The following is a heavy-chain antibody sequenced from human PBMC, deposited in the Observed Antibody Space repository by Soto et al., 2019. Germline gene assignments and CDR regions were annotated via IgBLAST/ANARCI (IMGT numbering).Heavy chain of an antibody. V-gene: IGHV3-15*01. CDR1: GFTFSNAW. CDR3: STDEITSRC. D-gene: IGHD3-16*01. CDR2: IKSKIDGGTT. J-gene: IGHJ4*02. Sequence: EVQLVESGGGLVKPGGSLRLSCAASGFTFSNAWMSWVLQAPGKGLEWVGRIKSKIDGGTTDYAAPVKGRFTISRDDSRNTLYLEMNSLKTEDTAVYYCSTDEITSRCWGQGTLVTVSS.